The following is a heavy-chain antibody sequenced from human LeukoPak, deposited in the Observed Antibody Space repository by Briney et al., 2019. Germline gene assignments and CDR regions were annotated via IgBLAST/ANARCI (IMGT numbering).Heavy chain of an antibody. CDR2: IYTSGST. CDR3: ARARSGKWGFDY. CDR1: ADSISSGSYY. Sequence: PSQTLSLTCTVSADSISSGSYYWSWIRQPAGKGLEWIRRIYTSGSTDYNPSLKSRVTMSVDTSKNQFSLKLSSVTAADTAVYYCARARSGKWGFDYWGQGTLVTVSS. D-gene: IGHD1-26*01. V-gene: IGHV4-61*02. J-gene: IGHJ4*02.